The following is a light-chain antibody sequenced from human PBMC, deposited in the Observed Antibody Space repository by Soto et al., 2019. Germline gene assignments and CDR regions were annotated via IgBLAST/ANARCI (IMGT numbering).Light chain of an antibody. CDR3: QQYNSYSRT. Sequence: DIQMTQSPSTLSASVGDRVTITCRASQSISSWLAWYQQKPGKAPKLLIYDASNLESGVPSRFSGSGSGTEFTLTISSLQPDDFATYYCQQYNSYSRTFGQGTKLEIK. CDR1: QSISSW. J-gene: IGKJ2*01. V-gene: IGKV1-5*01. CDR2: DAS.